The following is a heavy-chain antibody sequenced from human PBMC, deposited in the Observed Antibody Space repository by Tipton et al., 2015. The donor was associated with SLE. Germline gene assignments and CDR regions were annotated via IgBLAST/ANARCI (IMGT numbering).Heavy chain of an antibody. CDR3: AREAMEWPDAFDI. V-gene: IGHV1-18*04. J-gene: IGHJ3*02. Sequence: QLVQSGAEVKKPGASVKVSCKASGYTFTSYTISWVRQAPGQELEWMGWISAYDGNTNYAQKLQGRVTMTTDTSTSTAYMELRSLRSDDTAVYYRAREAMEWPDAFDIWGQGTMVTVSS. CDR1: GYTFTSYT. CDR2: ISAYDGNT. D-gene: IGHD3-3*01.